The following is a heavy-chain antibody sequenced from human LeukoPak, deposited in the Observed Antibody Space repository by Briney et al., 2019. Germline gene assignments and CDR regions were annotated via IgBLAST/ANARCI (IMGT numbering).Heavy chain of an antibody. Sequence: GASVKVSCKPSGYTFTSYGISWGRQAPGQGVEWMGWTIAYNGNTNYAQKLQSSVTMTTDTSTSIAYMELRSLSSADTAVYYCARDSTGNWNDGWFDPWGQGTLVTVSS. V-gene: IGHV1-18*01. J-gene: IGHJ5*02. CDR2: TIAYNGNT. CDR1: GYTFTSYG. CDR3: ARDSTGNWNDGWFDP. D-gene: IGHD1-1*01.